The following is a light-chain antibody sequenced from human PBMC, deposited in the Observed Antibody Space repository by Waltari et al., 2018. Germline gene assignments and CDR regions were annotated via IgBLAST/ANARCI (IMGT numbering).Light chain of an antibody. V-gene: IGLV2-14*03. CDR3: SSYTSSSTPV. CDR1: SSDGGGYNY. Sequence: QSALTQPASVSGSPGQSITISCTGPSSDGGGYNYASWYQQHPGKAPKLMIYDVSNRPSGVSNRFSGSKSGNTASLTISGLQAEDEADYYCSSYTSSSTPVFGGGTKLTVL. CDR2: DVS. J-gene: IGLJ2*01.